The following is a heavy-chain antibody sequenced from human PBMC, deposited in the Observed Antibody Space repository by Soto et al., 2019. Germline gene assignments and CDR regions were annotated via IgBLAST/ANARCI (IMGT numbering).Heavy chain of an antibody. D-gene: IGHD6-25*01. Sequence: QVQLVQSGAEVKKPGSSVKVSCKASGGTFSSYIITWVRQAPGQGLEWVGGLTPCYPTTHYAQKFQGRVTIRADESATTAYMELSSLTSEDTATYFCARGPATTRRYASYFYGWDVWGQGTTVTVSS. V-gene: IGHV1-69*01. CDR1: GGTFSSYI. CDR2: LTPCYPTT. CDR3: ARGPATTRRYASYFYGWDV. J-gene: IGHJ6*02.